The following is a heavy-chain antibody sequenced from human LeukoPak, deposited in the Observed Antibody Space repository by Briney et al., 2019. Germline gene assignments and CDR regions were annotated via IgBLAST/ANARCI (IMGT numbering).Heavy chain of an antibody. J-gene: IGHJ6*03. D-gene: IGHD2-2*01. Sequence: GGSLRLSCAASGFTFSDYYMSWIRQAPGKGLEWVSYISSSGSTIYNADSVKGRFTISRDNAKNSLYLQMNSLRAEDTAVYYCARELGYCSSTSCLYYYYYMDVWGKGTTVTVSS. CDR1: GFTFSDYY. V-gene: IGHV3-11*04. CDR2: ISSSGSTI. CDR3: ARELGYCSSTSCLYYYYYMDV.